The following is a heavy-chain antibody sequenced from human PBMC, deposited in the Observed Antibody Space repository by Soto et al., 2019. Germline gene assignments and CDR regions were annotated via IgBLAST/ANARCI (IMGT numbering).Heavy chain of an antibody. D-gene: IGHD5-12*01. CDR3: ARVHLRDGYDDFVY. Sequence: SETLSLTCTVSGGSISSGGYYWSWIRQHPGKGLEWIGYIYYSGSTYYNPSLKSRVTISVDTSKNQFSLKLSSVTAADTAVYYCARVHLRDGYDDFVYWGQGTLVTVSS. CDR1: GGSISSGGYY. J-gene: IGHJ4*02. CDR2: IYYSGST. V-gene: IGHV4-30-4*08.